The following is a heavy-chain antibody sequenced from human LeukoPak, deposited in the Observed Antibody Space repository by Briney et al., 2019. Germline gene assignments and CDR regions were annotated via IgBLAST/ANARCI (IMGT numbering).Heavy chain of an antibody. J-gene: IGHJ6*03. Sequence: SETLSLTCSVSGASISSSDYYWGWIRQPPGKGLEWIGTIYHSGSTYYNPSLKSRVTISVDTSKNQFSLKLSSVTAADTAVYYCARLSSRYCSSTSCPPAYYYYYYMDVWGKGTTVTVSS. CDR3: ARLSSRYCSSTSCPPAYYYYYYMDV. CDR1: GASISSSDYY. V-gene: IGHV4-39*07. D-gene: IGHD2-2*01. CDR2: IYHSGST.